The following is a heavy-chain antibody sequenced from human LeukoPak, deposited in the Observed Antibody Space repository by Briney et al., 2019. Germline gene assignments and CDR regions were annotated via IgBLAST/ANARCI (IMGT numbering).Heavy chain of an antibody. J-gene: IGHJ6*04. D-gene: IGHD2-2*01. Sequence: GGSLRLSCAASGFTFSSYGMHWVRQAPGKGLEWVAVISYDGSNEYYADSVKGRFTISRDNSKNTLYLQMNSLRAEDTAVYYCAKEVEYQLLQYYYYGMDVWGKGTTVTVSS. CDR1: GFTFSSYG. V-gene: IGHV3-30*18. CDR3: AKEVEYQLLQYYYYGMDV. CDR2: ISYDGSNE.